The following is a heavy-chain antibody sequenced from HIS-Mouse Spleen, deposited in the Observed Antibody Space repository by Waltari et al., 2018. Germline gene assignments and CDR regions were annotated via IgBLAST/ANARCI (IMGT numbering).Heavy chain of an antibody. Sequence: EVQLVESGGGLIQPGGSLRLSCAASGFTVRSNYMSWVRQAPGKGLEWVSVMYSGGSTYYADSVKGRFTISRDNSKNTLYLQMNSLRAEDTAVYYCAGGVGSSWYYFDYWGQGTLVTVSS. D-gene: IGHD6-13*01. J-gene: IGHJ4*02. CDR1: GFTVRSNY. CDR2: MYSGGST. CDR3: AGGVGSSWYYFDY. V-gene: IGHV3-53*01.